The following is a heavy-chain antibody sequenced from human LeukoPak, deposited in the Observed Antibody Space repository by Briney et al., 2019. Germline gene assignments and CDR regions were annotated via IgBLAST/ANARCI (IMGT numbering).Heavy chain of an antibody. J-gene: IGHJ4*02. CDR1: GRSISSYY. CDR2: IYYSGST. Sequence: SETLSLTCTVSGRSISSYYWSWIRQPPGKGLEWIGYIYYSGSTHHNPSLKSRVTISVDTTKNQFSLKLSSVTAADTAVYYCARGRSWSFDYWGQGTLVTVSS. D-gene: IGHD6-13*01. V-gene: IGHV4-59*08. CDR3: ARGRSWSFDY.